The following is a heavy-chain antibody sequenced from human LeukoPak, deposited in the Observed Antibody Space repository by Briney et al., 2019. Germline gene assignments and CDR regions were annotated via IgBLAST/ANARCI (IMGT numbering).Heavy chain of an antibody. CDR3: ARDIEFST. CDR2: INFSGGNT. J-gene: IGHJ3*01. Sequence: GGSLRLSCAASGFTFSDAAMSWVRQAPGKGLEWLSLINFSGGNTYYADSMKGRFTISRDNSKDTLYLQMTSLRDEETAIYYCARDIEFSTWGLGTMVTVSS. CDR1: GFTFSDAA. V-gene: IGHV3-23*01. D-gene: IGHD3-3*02.